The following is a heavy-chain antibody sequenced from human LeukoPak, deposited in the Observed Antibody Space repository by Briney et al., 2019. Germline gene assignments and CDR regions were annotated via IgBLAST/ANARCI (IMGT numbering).Heavy chain of an antibody. Sequence: PSETLSLTCTVSGGSISSSSYYWSWIRQPPGKGLEWIGYIYYSGSTNYNPSLKSRVTISVDTSKNQFSLKLSSVIAADTAVYYCARRVGSWPNMDVWGKGTTVTISS. CDR2: IYYSGST. CDR3: ARRVGSWPNMDV. V-gene: IGHV4-61*01. J-gene: IGHJ6*03. CDR1: GGSISSSSYY. D-gene: IGHD6-13*01.